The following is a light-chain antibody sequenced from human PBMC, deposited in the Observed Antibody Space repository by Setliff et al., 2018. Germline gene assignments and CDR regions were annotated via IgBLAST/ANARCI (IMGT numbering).Light chain of an antibody. Sequence: QSALTQPASVSGSPGQSITISCTGTSSDVGGYDYVSWYQQHPGKAPKFMIYDVSYRPSGVSNRFSGSKSGNTASLTISGLQAEDEADYYRSSYTSSSTLYVFGTGTKVTVL. J-gene: IGLJ1*01. V-gene: IGLV2-14*03. CDR2: DVS. CDR3: SSYTSSSTLYV. CDR1: SSDVGGYDY.